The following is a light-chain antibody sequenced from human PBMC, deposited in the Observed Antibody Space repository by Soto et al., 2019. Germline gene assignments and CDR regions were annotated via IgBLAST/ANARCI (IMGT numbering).Light chain of an antibody. V-gene: IGLV4-69*01. Sequence: QPVLTQSPSASASLGASVKLTCTLSSRHSSYAIAWHQQQPEKGPRYLMKLNSDGRHTKGDGIPDRFSGSSSGTERYLTISSLQSEDEADYYCQTWGTGILVFGGGTKLPS. CDR3: QTWGTGILV. J-gene: IGLJ2*01. CDR1: SRHSSYA. CDR2: LNSDGRH.